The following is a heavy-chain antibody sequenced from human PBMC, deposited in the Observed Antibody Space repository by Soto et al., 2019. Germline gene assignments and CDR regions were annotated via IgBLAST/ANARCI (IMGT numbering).Heavy chain of an antibody. CDR3: AKSDYGAPSLCY. CDR2: ISGSGGST. Sequence: GGSLRLSCAASGFTFSSYAMSWVRQAPGKGLEWVSAISGSGGSTYYAESVKGRFTISRDNSKNTLYLQMNSLRAEDTAVYYCAKSDYGAPSLCYWGQGTLVTVSS. CDR1: GFTFSSYA. D-gene: IGHD4-17*01. J-gene: IGHJ4*02. V-gene: IGHV3-23*01.